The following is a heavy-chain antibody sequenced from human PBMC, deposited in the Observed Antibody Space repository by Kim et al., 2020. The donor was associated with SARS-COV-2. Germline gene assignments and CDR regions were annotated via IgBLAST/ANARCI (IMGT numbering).Heavy chain of an antibody. V-gene: IGHV3-66*01. CDR3: ARGSGSYYGGNYFDY. J-gene: IGHJ4*02. Sequence: DSVQGRFTISRDNSKNTLYLQMNSLRAEDTAVYYCARGSGSYYGGNYFDYWGQGTLVTVSS. D-gene: IGHD1-26*01.